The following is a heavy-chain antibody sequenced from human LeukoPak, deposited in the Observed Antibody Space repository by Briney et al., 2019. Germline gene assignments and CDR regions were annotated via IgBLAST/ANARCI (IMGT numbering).Heavy chain of an antibody. CDR3: AIKLRRYNWFDP. J-gene: IGHJ5*02. CDR1: GGTFSSYA. CDR2: IIPIFGTA. V-gene: IGHV1-69*05. D-gene: IGHD4-23*01. Sequence: SVKVSCKASGGTFSSYAISWVRQAPGQGLEWMGGIIPIFGTANYAQKFQGRVTITTDESTSTAYMELSSLRSEDTAVYYCAIKLRRYNWFDPWGQGTLVTVSS.